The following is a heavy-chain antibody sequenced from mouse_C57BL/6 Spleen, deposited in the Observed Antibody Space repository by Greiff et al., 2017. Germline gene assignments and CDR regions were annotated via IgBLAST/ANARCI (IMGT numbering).Heavy chain of an antibody. D-gene: IGHD1-1*01. CDR1: GYTFTDHT. CDR3: ASPITTVPAWFAY. V-gene: IGHV1-78*01. CDR2: IYPRDGST. Sequence: VQLQQSDAELVKPGASVKISCKVSGYTFTDHTIHWMKQRPEQGLEWIGYIYPRDGSTTYNEKFKVKATLTADNSSSTAYMQLNSLTSEDSAVYFCASPITTVPAWFAYWGQGTLVTVSA. J-gene: IGHJ3*01.